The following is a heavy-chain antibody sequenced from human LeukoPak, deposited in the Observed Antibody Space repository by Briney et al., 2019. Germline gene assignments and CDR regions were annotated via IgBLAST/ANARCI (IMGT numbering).Heavy chain of an antibody. J-gene: IGHJ5*02. V-gene: IGHV4-39*07. CDR2: IYHSGST. D-gene: IGHD4-23*01. CDR1: GGSISSSSYY. Sequence: SETVSLPCTVSGGSISSSSYYWGWIRQPPGKGLEWIGSIYHSGSTYYNPSLKSRVTISVDTSKNQFSLKLSSVTAADTAVYYCARGGGPSNWFDPWGQGTLVTVSS. CDR3: ARGGGPSNWFDP.